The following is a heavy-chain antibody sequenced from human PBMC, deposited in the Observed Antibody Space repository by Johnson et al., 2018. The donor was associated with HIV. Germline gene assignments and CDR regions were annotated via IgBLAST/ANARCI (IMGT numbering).Heavy chain of an antibody. CDR3: VRPAAAGRDDAFDI. D-gene: IGHD6-13*01. Sequence: QMLLVESGGGVVQPGRSLRLSCAASGFTFSSYAMHWVRQAPGKGLEWVAVISYDGSNKYYADSVKGRLTIYRDNSKNTLYLQMNSLRAEDTAVYYCVRPAAAGRDDAFDIWGQGTMVTVSS. V-gene: IGHV3-30*04. CDR1: GFTFSSYA. J-gene: IGHJ3*02. CDR2: ISYDGSNK.